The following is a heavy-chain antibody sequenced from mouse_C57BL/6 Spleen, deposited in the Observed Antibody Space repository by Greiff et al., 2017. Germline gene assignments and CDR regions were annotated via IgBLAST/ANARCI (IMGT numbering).Heavy chain of an antibody. V-gene: IGHV5-17*01. CDR2: ISSGSSTI. D-gene: IGHD1-1*01. J-gene: IGHJ4*01. CDR3: ARGSTTVLEGDHYAMDY. Sequence: EVQGVESGGGLVKPGGSLKLSCAASGFTFSDYGMHWVRQAPEKGLEWVAYISSGSSTIYYADTVKGRFTISRDNAKNTLFLQMTSLRSEDTAMYYCARGSTTVLEGDHYAMDYWGQGTSVTVSS. CDR1: GFTFSDYG.